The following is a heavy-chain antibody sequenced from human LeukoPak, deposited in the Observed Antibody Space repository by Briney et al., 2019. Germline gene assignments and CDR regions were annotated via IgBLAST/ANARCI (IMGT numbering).Heavy chain of an antibody. V-gene: IGHV4-4*02. CDR3: ASLSYDSSGYDDY. Sequence: GSLRLSCAASGFTFISYAMSWVRQPPGKGLEWIGEIYHSGSTNYNPSLKSRVTISVDKSKNQFSLKLSSVTAADTAVYYCASLSYDSSGYDDYWGQGTLVTVSS. CDR2: IYHSGST. D-gene: IGHD3-22*01. CDR1: GFTFISYAM. J-gene: IGHJ4*02.